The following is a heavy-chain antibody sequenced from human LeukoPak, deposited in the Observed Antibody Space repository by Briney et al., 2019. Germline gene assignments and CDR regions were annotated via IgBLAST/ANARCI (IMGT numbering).Heavy chain of an antibody. CDR2: IYYSGST. Sequence: PSETLSLTCTVSGGSISSYYWSWSRQPPGKGLEWIGYIYYSGSTNYNPSLKSRVTISVDTSKNQFSLKLSSVTAADTAVYYCASDTSGGSCYENWGQGTLVTVSS. D-gene: IGHD2-15*01. CDR1: GGSISSYY. V-gene: IGHV4-59*01. J-gene: IGHJ4*02. CDR3: ASDTSGGSCYEN.